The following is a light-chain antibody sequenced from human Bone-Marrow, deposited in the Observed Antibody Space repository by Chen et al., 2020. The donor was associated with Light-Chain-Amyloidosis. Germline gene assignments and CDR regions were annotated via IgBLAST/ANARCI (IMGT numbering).Light chain of an antibody. Sequence: SYELTQSPSVSPGQTARITCSGDDLPTKYAYWYQQKPGQAPVLVIHRDTERPSGISERFSGSSSGTTATLTISGVQAEDEADYHCQSADSSGTYEVIFGGGTKLTVL. CDR1: DLPTKY. V-gene: IGLV3-25*03. CDR3: QSADSSGTYEVI. J-gene: IGLJ2*01. CDR2: RDT.